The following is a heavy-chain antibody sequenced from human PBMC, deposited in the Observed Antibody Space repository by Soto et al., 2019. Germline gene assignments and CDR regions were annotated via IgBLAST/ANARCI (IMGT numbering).Heavy chain of an antibody. V-gene: IGHV4-59*08. CDR2: IYYSGST. CDR3: ARRSMILGGYYFDY. J-gene: IGHJ4*02. CDR1: GGSISSYY. D-gene: IGHD3-16*01. Sequence: PSETLSLTCTVSGGSISSYYWSWIRQPPGKGLEWIGYIYYSGSTNYNPSLKSRVTISVDTSKNQFSLKLSSVTAADTAMYYCARRSMILGGYYFDYWGQGTLVTVSS.